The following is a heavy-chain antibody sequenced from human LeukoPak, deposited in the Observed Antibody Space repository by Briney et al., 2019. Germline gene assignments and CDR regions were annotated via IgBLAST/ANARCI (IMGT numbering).Heavy chain of an antibody. CDR1: GGSFSGYY. D-gene: IGHD3-9*01. CDR2: INHSGST. Sequence: SETLSLTCAVYGGSFSGYYWSWIRQPPGKGLEWIGEINHSGSTNYSPSLKSRVTISVDTSKNQFSLKLSSVTAADTAVYYCARTAPVLRYFGWFDPWGQGTLVTVSS. J-gene: IGHJ5*02. CDR3: ARTAPVLRYFGWFDP. V-gene: IGHV4-34*01.